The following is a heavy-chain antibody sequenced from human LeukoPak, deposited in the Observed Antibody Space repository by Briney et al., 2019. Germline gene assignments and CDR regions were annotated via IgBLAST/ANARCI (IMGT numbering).Heavy chain of an antibody. CDR1: GYTFTSYG. V-gene: IGHV1-18*01. CDR2: ISAYNGNT. Sequence: GASVKVSCKASGYTFTSYGISWVRQAPGQGLEWMGWISAYNGNTNYAQKLQGRVTMTTDTSTSTAYMELRSLRSDDTAVYYCARAHASYGIVVVPAALNAFDIWGQGTMVTVSS. D-gene: IGHD2-2*01. J-gene: IGHJ3*02. CDR3: ARAHASYGIVVVPAALNAFDI.